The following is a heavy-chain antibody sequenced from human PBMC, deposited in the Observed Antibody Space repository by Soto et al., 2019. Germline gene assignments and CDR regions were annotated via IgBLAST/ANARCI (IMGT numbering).Heavy chain of an antibody. CDR2: IYYSGST. CDR1: GGSINSYY. J-gene: IGHJ4*02. Sequence: KTSETLSLTCTVSGGSINSYYWSWIRQPPGKGLEWIGYIYYSGSTNYNPSLKSRVTISIDTSKNQFSLKLNSVTAADTAVYFCASGHYYFDYWGRGTLVTVSS. CDR3: ASGHYYFDY. V-gene: IGHV4-59*01. D-gene: IGHD2-21*02.